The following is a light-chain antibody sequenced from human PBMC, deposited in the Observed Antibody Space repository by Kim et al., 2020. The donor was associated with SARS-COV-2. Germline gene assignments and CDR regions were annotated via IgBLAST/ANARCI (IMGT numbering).Light chain of an antibody. CDR1: QRVSSY. Sequence: ELVLTQSPATLSLSPGEIATLSCRASQRVSSYLAWYQQKPGQAPSLLIYDASNRATGIPARFSGSGSGTDFTLPISSLEPEDCAVYYCQQRSNWPPYTFGQGTKLEI. J-gene: IGKJ2*01. V-gene: IGKV3-11*01. CDR2: DAS. CDR3: QQRSNWPPYT.